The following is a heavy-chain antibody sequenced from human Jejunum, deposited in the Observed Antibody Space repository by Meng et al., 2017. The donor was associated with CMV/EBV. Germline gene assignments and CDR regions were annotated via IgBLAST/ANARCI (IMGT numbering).Heavy chain of an antibody. D-gene: IGHD2-8*01. CDR1: GFTLSSYG. CDR3: AKEGVGGHFDY. V-gene: IGHV3-30*02. J-gene: IGHJ4*02. Sequence: GESLKISCAASGFTLSSYGIHWVRQAPGKGLEWVTYADSVKGRFTISRDISKNTLFLQMNSLRAEDTAVYYCAKEGVGGHFDYWGQGTPVTVSS.